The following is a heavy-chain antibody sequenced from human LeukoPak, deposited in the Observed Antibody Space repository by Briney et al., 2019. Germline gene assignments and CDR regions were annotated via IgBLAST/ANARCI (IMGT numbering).Heavy chain of an antibody. CDR2: IYHSGTA. CDR3: ARDPAMTFNWFDP. V-gene: IGHV4-38-2*02. D-gene: IGHD2-21*02. CDR1: GYSIGSGYY. Sequence: SETLSLTCAVSGYSIGSGYYWAWIRQPPGKGLEWIASIYHSGTAYSNPSLQSRVTLSVDTSKDQFSLKVSSVTAADTAVYYCARDPAMTFNWFDPWGQGTLVTVSS. J-gene: IGHJ5*02.